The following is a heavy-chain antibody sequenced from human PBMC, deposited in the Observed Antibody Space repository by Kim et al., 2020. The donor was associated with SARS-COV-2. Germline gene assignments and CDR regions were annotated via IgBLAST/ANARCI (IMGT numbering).Heavy chain of an antibody. CDR1: GFTFSNAW. CDR2: IKSKTDGGTT. J-gene: IGHJ5*02. CDR3: TTEWPIVVVPAAIDP. V-gene: IGHV3-15*01. Sequence: GGSLRLSCAASGFTFSNAWMSWVRQAPGKGLEWVGRIKSKTDGGTTDYAAPVKGRFTISRDDSKNTLYLQMNSLKTEDTAVYYCTTEWPIVVVPAAIDPWGQGTLVTVSS. D-gene: IGHD2-2*01.